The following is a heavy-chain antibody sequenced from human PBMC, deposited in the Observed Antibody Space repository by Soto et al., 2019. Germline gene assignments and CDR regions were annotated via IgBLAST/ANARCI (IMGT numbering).Heavy chain of an antibody. D-gene: IGHD1-26*01. CDR3: ARTHLSGSYSKAVDY. CDR1: GSTFSSYA. CDR2: LSNDGSDK. V-gene: IGHV3-30-3*01. Sequence: GGSLRLSCAASGSTFSSYAMHWVRHAPGKGLEWVAALSNDGSDKYYADSVQGRFTVSRDNSKNTLYLQVNSLRTEDTAVYYCARTHLSGSYSKAVDYWGQGTLVTVSS. J-gene: IGHJ4*02.